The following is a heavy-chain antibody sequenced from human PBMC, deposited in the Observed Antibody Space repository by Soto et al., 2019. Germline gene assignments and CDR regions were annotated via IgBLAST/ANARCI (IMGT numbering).Heavy chain of an antibody. Sequence: QVQLVQSGAEVKKPGSSVKVSCKASGGTFSSYTISWVRQAPGQGLEWMGRIIPILGIANYAQKFQGRVTITADKSTSTAYMELSSLRSEDTAVYCCARDLPHGYCSSTSCYGIGDYWGQGTLVTVSS. D-gene: IGHD2-2*01. CDR3: ARDLPHGYCSSTSCYGIGDY. CDR2: IIPILGIA. J-gene: IGHJ4*02. V-gene: IGHV1-69*08. CDR1: GGTFSSYT.